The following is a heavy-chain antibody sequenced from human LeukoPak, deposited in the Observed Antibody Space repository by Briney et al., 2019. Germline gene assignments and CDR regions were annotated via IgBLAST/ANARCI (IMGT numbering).Heavy chain of an antibody. CDR3: AASQTPYSGYDTFDY. J-gene: IGHJ4*02. CDR1: GFTFTSSA. CDR2: IVVGSGNT. V-gene: IGHV1-58*02. Sequence: SVKVSCKASGFTFTSSAMQWVRQARGQRLEWIGWIVVGSGNTNYAQKFQERVTITRDMSTSTAYMELSSLRSEDTAVYYCAASQTPYSGYDTFDYWGQGTLVTVSS. D-gene: IGHD5-12*01.